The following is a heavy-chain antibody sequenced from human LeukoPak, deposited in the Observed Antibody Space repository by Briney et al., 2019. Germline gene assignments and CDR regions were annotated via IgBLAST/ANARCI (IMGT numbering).Heavy chain of an antibody. D-gene: IGHD2-2*01. CDR2: ISAYNGNT. J-gene: IGHJ4*02. CDR1: GYTFTSYG. Sequence: ASVKVSCKASGYTFTSYGISWVRQAPGQGLEWMGWISAYNGNTNYAQKLQGRVTMTTDTSTSTAYMELSSLRSEDTAVYYCATDASLFCSSTSCLLDYWGQGTLVTVSS. V-gene: IGHV1-18*01. CDR3: ATDASLFCSSTSCLLDY.